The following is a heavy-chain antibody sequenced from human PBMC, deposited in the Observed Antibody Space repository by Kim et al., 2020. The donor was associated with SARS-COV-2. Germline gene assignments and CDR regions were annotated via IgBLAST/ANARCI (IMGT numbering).Heavy chain of an antibody. CDR1: GFTFSSYA. V-gene: IGHV3-23*01. CDR3: ASNGSGTYYIDY. D-gene: IGHD3-10*01. CDR2: LSGSGGST. Sequence: GGSLRLSCAASGFTFSSYAMSWVRQAPGKGLEWVSALSGSGGSTYYVDSVKGRFTISRDNSKNTLYLQMNSLRAEDTAVYYCASNGSGTYYIDYWGQGTLVTVDS. J-gene: IGHJ4*02.